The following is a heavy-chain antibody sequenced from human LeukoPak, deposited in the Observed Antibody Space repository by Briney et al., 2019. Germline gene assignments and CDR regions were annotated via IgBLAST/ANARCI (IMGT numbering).Heavy chain of an antibody. V-gene: IGHV3-74*03. CDR1: GFTLSSDW. CDR2: INSDGTT. J-gene: IGHJ4*02. Sequence: GGSLRLSCAASGFTLSSDWMQWVRQAPGKGLVWVSRINSDGTTKYADSVKGRFTISRDNAKNTLYLQMNRLRAEDTAVYYCAATLGYWGQGTLVTVSS. CDR3: AATLGY.